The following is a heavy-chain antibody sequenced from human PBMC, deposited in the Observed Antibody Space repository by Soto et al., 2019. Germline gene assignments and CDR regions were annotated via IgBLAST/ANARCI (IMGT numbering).Heavy chain of an antibody. CDR3: ARADYDPYYYYYYMDV. J-gene: IGHJ6*03. CDR2: IYSGGST. Sequence: GGSLRLSCAASGFTVSSNYMSWVRQAPGKGLEWVSVIYSGGSTYYADSVKGRFTISRDNSKNTLYLQMNSLRAEDTAVYYCARADYDPYYYYYYMDVWGKGTKVTVSS. V-gene: IGHV3-66*01. D-gene: IGHD4-17*01. CDR1: GFTVSSNY.